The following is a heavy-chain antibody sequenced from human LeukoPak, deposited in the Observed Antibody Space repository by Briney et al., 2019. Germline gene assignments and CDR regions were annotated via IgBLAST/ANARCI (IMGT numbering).Heavy chain of an antibody. CDR1: RGSISSGNYY. CDR3: ARELDYGGNSAFDY. V-gene: IGHV4-61*02. J-gene: IGHJ4*02. Sequence: SETLSLTCTVSRGSISSGNYYWSWIRQPAGKGLEWIGRFHTRGSTNYNPSLKSRVIISVDTSKNQFSLKLNSVTAADTAVYYCARELDYGGNSAFDYWGQGTLVTVSS. D-gene: IGHD4-23*01. CDR2: FHTRGST.